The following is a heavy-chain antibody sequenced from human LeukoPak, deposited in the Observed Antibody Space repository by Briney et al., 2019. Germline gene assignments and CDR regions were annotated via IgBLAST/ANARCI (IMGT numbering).Heavy chain of an antibody. D-gene: IGHD3-9*01. CDR1: GFTFSSYS. Sequence: GGSLRLFCTASGFTFSSYSMNWVRQAPGKGLEWVSSISSSSSYIYYADSVKGRFTISRDNAKNSLYLQMNSLRAEDTAVYYCARGVFLKKKRAYDILGGYGMDVWGKGTTVTVSS. J-gene: IGHJ6*04. CDR2: ISSSSSYI. V-gene: IGHV3-21*01. CDR3: ARGVFLKKKRAYDILGGYGMDV.